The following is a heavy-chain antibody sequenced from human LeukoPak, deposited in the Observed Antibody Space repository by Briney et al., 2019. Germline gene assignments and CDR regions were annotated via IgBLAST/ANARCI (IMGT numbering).Heavy chain of an antibody. CDR2: IIPILGIA. V-gene: IGHV1-69*04. Sequence: GASVKVSCKASGGTFSSYAISWVRQAPGQGLEWMGRIIPILGIANYAQKFQGRVTITADKSTSTAYMELSSLRSEDTAVYYCAQSPVVPAANWFDPWGQGILVTVSS. J-gene: IGHJ5*02. CDR1: GGTFSSYA. D-gene: IGHD2-2*01. CDR3: AQSPVVPAANWFDP.